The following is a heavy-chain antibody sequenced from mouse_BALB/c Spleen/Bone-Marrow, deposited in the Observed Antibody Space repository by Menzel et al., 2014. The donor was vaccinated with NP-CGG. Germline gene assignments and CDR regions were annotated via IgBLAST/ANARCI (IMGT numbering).Heavy chain of an antibody. CDR2: ISSGSSTI. CDR3: TRGGNWEDFDY. CDR1: GFTFSGFG. Sequence: DVQLQESGGGLVQPGGSRKLSCAASGFTFSGFGMPWVRQAPEKGLEWVAYISSGSSTIFYADTVKGRFTISRDNPKNALFLQMTSLRSEDTAMYYCTRGGNWEDFDYWGQGTTLTVSS. J-gene: IGHJ2*01. D-gene: IGHD4-1*01. V-gene: IGHV5-17*02.